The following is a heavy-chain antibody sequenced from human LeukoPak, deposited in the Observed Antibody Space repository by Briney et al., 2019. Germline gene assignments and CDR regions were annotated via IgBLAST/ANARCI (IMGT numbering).Heavy chain of an antibody. CDR2: IYYSGST. V-gene: IGHV4-59*01. CDR3: ARVPLGYCSSTSCYNYYYYYGMDV. CDR1: GGSISSYY. Sequence: SETLSLTCTVSGGSISSYYWSWIRQPPGKGLEWIGYIYYSGSTKYNPSLKSRVTISVDTSKNQFSLKLSSVTAADTAVYYCARVPLGYCSSTSCYNYYYYYGMDVWGQGTTVTVSS. J-gene: IGHJ6*02. D-gene: IGHD2-2*02.